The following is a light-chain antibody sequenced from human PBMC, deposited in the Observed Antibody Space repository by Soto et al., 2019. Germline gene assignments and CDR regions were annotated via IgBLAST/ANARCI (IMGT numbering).Light chain of an antibody. Sequence: DIQMTQSPSSLSASVGDRVTVTCRASQSISNHLNWYQQKPGKAPKLLIYAASSLQSGVPSRFSGSGSETDFTLTISSLQPEDFATYYCQQSYSSVMYTFGQGTKLEIK. V-gene: IGKV1-39*01. J-gene: IGKJ2*01. CDR3: QQSYSSVMYT. CDR1: QSISNH. CDR2: AAS.